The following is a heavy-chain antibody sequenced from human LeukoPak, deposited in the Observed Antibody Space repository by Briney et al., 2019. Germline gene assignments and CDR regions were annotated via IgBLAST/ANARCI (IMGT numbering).Heavy chain of an antibody. Sequence: PSETLSLTCTVSGGSISSYYWSWIRQPAGKGLEWIGRIYTSGSTNYNPSLKSRVTMSVDTSKNQFSLKLSSVTAADTAVYYCARASFADPIVHPAIHWYFDLWGRGTLVTVSS. D-gene: IGHD2-21*01. CDR1: GGSISSYY. J-gene: IGHJ2*01. V-gene: IGHV4-4*07. CDR3: ARASFADPIVHPAIHWYFDL. CDR2: IYTSGST.